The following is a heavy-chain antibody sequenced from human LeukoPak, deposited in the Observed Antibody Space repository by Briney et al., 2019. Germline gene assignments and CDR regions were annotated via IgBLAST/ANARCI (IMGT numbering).Heavy chain of an antibody. CDR1: GGSISSYY. Sequence: SETLSLTCTVSGGSISSYYWSWIRQPPGKGLEWVGYIYYSGSTNYNPSLKSRVTISVDTSKNQFSLKLSSVTAADTAVYYCARGGEWDYYDSSGYYSFFDYWGQGTLATVSS. V-gene: IGHV4-59*01. CDR3: ARGGEWDYYDSSGYYSFFDY. J-gene: IGHJ4*02. CDR2: IYYSGST. D-gene: IGHD3-22*01.